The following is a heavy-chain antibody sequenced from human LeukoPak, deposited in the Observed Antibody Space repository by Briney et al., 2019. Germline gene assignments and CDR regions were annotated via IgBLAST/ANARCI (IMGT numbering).Heavy chain of an antibody. Sequence: GGSLRLSCAGSGFTISNYAMSWVRQAPGKGLEWVAVISYDGSNKYYADSVKGRFTISRDNSKNTLYLQMNSLRAEDTAVYYCAREGRAGTYFDYWGQGTLVTVSS. CDR3: AREGRAGTYFDY. J-gene: IGHJ4*02. V-gene: IGHV3-30*04. D-gene: IGHD6-19*01. CDR2: ISYDGSNK. CDR1: GFTISNYA.